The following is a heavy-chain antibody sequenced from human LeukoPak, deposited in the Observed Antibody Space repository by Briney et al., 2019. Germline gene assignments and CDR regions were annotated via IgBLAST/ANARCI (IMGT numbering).Heavy chain of an antibody. CDR1: GYTLTELS. J-gene: IGHJ3*02. D-gene: IGHD5-18*01. CDR3: ARDRRSASRLPFDI. CDR2: FDPEDGET. Sequence: ASVKVSCKVSGYTLTELSMHWVRQAPGKGLEWMGGFDPEDGETIYAQKFQGRVTMTRDTSTSTVYMELSSLRSEDTAVYYCARDRRSASRLPFDIWGQGTMVTVSS. V-gene: IGHV1-24*01.